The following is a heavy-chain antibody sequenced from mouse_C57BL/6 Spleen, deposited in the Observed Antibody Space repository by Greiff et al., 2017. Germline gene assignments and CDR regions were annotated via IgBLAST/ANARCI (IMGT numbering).Heavy chain of an antibody. V-gene: IGHV1-69*01. CDR1: GYTFTSYW. J-gene: IGHJ4*01. D-gene: IGHD1-1*01. CDR3: ARGTTGDY. CDR2: IDPYDSYP. Sequence: QVQLQQPGAELVMPGASVKMSCKASGYTFTSYWMHWVKQRPGQGLEWIGEIDPYDSYPNYNQKFKGKSTLTVDKSSSTAYMQLSSLTSEDSAVYYCARGTTGDYWGQGTSVTVSS.